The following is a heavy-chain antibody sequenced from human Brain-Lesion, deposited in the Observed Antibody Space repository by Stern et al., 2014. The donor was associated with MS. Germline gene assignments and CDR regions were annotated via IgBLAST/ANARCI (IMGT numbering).Heavy chain of an antibody. Sequence: EVQLVQSGAEVKKPGESLKISCTGSGYRFSSNWIGWVRQMPGKGLEWMGIIWPGDSETRYSPSFQGQVTISADKSISTAYLQWSSLQASDTAIYYCARRGDSSSSGFDYWGQGTLVIVSS. CDR3: ARRGDSSSSGFDY. D-gene: IGHD6-6*01. J-gene: IGHJ4*02. CDR2: IWPGDSET. V-gene: IGHV5-51*01. CDR1: GYRFSSNW.